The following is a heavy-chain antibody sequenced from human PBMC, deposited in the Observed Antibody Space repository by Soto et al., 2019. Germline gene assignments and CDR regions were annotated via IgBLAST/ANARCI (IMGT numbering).Heavy chain of an antibody. Sequence: HVQLLQSGGELKKPGASVKVSCNTSGFTFNTYFISWVRQAPGQGLEWMGWISPYNGNTKYGEQFQGRVTMTTDTITSTAYMELRNLRIDDTAVYYCARDTSISFDYWGQGALVTVSS. J-gene: IGHJ4*02. D-gene: IGHD2-2*01. CDR3: ARDTSISFDY. CDR2: ISPYNGNT. CDR1: GFTFNTYF. V-gene: IGHV1-18*01.